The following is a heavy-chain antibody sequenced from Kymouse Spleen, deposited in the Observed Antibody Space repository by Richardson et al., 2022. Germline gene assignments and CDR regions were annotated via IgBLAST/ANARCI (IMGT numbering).Heavy chain of an antibody. D-gene: IGHD3-3*01. V-gene: IGHV3-15*01. CDR2: IKSKTDGGTT. Sequence: EVQLVESGGGLVKPGGSLRLSCAASGFTFSNAWMSWVRQAPGKGLEWVGRIKSKTDGGTTDYAAPVKGRFTISRDDSKNTLYLQMNSLKTEDTAVYYCTTGITIFGVGMMRDYWGQGTLVTVSS. J-gene: IGHJ4*02. CDR3: TTGITIFGVGMMRDY. CDR1: GFTFSNAW.